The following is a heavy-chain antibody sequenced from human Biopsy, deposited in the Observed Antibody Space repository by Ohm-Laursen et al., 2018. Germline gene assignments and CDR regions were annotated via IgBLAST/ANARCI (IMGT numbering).Heavy chain of an antibody. D-gene: IGHD3-9*01. Sequence: SLRLSCAASGFAFSYYGLHWVRQAPGKGLQWVAVMWTDGINKNYADSVKGRFTVSRDNSNNVLYLLMSSLRDEDSAVYYCARDDDTTGHYMILNHWGQGTLVTVSS. CDR2: MWTDGINK. V-gene: IGHV3-33*01. CDR1: GFAFSYYG. J-gene: IGHJ5*02. CDR3: ARDDDTTGHYMILNH.